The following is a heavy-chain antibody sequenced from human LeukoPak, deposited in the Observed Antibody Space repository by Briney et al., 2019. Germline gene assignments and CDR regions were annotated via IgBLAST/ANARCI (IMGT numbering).Heavy chain of an antibody. V-gene: IGHV3-23*01. D-gene: IGHD6-13*01. J-gene: IGHJ4*02. CDR3: AKIDAAGSDC. CDR2: ISGSGSST. Sequence: GGSLRLSCAASGLTFDSYAMSWVRQAPGKGLEWVSGISGSGSSTFYADSVKGRFTISRDNSKNTLYLQMNSLRVEGTALYYCAKIDAAGSDCWGQGTLVTVSS. CDR1: GLTFDSYA.